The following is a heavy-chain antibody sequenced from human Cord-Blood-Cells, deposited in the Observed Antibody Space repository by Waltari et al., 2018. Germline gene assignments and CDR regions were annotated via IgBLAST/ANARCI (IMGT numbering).Heavy chain of an antibody. CDR2: IYHSGST. J-gene: IGHJ3*02. CDR1: GYSISSGYY. CDR3: ARGGLYEYSSSFEAFDI. V-gene: IGHV4-38-2*01. D-gene: IGHD6-6*01. Sequence: QVQLQESGPGLVKPSETLSLTCAVSGYSISSGYYWGWIRQPPGKGLEWIGSIYHSGSTYYNPSLKSRVTISVDTSKNQFSLKLSSVTAADTAVYYCARGGLYEYSSSFEAFDIWGQGTMVTVSS.